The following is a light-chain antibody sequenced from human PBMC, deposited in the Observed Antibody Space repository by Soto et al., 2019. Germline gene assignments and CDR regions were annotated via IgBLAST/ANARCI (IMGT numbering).Light chain of an antibody. CDR1: QSVTSR. CDR3: QQYNSWPPIT. CDR2: GAS. V-gene: IGKV3-15*01. J-gene: IGKJ5*01. Sequence: IVMTQSPATLSLSPGERVTFSCRASQSVTSRLAWYQHKPGQAPRLLISGASTGATGIPARFSGSVSGTEFTLTISSLQSEDFVVYYCQQYNSWPPITFGQGTRLEIK.